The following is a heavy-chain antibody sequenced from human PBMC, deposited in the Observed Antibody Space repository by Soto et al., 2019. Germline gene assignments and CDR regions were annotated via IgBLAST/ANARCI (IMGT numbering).Heavy chain of an antibody. D-gene: IGHD2-21*01. CDR1: GATFSSYA. CDR2: IIPIFGTA. J-gene: IGHJ4*02. Sequence: SVKVSCKASGATFSSYAISWVRQAPGQGLEWMGGIIPIFGTANYAQKFQGRVTITADESTSTAYMELSSLRSEDTAVYYCARGTLTSIDMVDYWGQGTLVTVSS. V-gene: IGHV1-69*13. CDR3: ARGTLTSIDMVDY.